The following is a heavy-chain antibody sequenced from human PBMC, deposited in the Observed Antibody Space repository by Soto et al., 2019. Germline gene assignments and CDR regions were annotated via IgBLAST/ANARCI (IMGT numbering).Heavy chain of an antibody. Sequence: ASVKVSCQGSGYTFPGYYMHWVRQAPGQGLEWMGWINPNSGGTNYAQKFQGWVTMTRDTSISTAYMELCRLRSDDTAVYYCAREARRYFDYWGQGTLVTVSS. V-gene: IGHV1-2*04. CDR2: INPNSGGT. CDR3: AREARRYFDY. J-gene: IGHJ4*02. CDR1: GYTFPGYY.